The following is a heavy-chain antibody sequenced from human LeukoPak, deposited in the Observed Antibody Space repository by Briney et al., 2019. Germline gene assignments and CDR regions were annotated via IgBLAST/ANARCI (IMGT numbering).Heavy chain of an antibody. CDR1: GVSISSYY. Sequence: SETLSLTCTVSGVSISSYYWSWIRQPPGKGLEWIGYIYYSGSTNYNPSLKSRVTISVDTSKNQFSLKLSSVTAADTAVYYCARDSSSWYNYFDYWGQGTLVTVSS. CDR3: ARDSSSWYNYFDY. CDR2: IYYSGST. J-gene: IGHJ4*02. V-gene: IGHV4-59*01. D-gene: IGHD6-13*01.